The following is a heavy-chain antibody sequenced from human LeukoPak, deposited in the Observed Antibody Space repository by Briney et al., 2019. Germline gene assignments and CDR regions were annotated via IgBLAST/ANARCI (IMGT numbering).Heavy chain of an antibody. CDR3: AKKKYSSSWYYEYYFDY. J-gene: IGHJ4*02. CDR2: IYYTGST. V-gene: IGHV4-39*01. Sequence: SETLSLTCTVSGGSISSSSHFWGWIRQPPGKGLEWIGSIYYTGSTYHNSSLKSRVTISVDTSKNQFSLKLSSVTAADTAVYYCAKKKYSSSWYYEYYFDYWGQGTLVTVSS. D-gene: IGHD6-13*01. CDR1: GGSISSSSHF.